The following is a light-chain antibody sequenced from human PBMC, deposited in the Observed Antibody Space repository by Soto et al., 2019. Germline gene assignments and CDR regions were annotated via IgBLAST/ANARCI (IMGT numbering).Light chain of an antibody. CDR3: QQYMSSVT. Sequence: EIVLTQSPGSLSLSPGERATLSCRASQSVDSTFFAWYQKKPGQAPRLLMYGVSKRATGIPDRFSGSGSGTGFTLTISRLEAEDFAVYYCQQYMSSVTFGQGTRVEIK. V-gene: IGKV3-20*01. CDR1: QSVDSTF. CDR2: GVS. J-gene: IGKJ1*01.